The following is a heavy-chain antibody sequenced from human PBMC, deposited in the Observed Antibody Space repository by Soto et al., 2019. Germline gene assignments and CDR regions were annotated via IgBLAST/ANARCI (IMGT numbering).Heavy chain of an antibody. CDR3: ARGLHSLFDY. J-gene: IGHJ4*02. D-gene: IGHD2-21*01. Sequence: TGGSLRHSCAASGFKFSNYGMHRVRQAPGKGLEWVAVIWYDGNNKYYADSVKGRFTISRDNSNNTLYVQMTSLRAEDTAVYYCARGLHSLFDYWGQGTLVNVSS. V-gene: IGHV3-33*01. CDR2: IWYDGNNK. CDR1: GFKFSNYG.